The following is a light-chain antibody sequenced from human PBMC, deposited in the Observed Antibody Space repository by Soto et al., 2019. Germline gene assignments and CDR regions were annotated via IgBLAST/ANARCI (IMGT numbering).Light chain of an antibody. J-gene: IGLJ2*01. CDR2: DVT. CDR3: SSYTSSSSLVV. CDR1: SSDVGGYNY. Sequence: QSVLTQPASVSGSRGQSITISCAGTSSDVGGYNYVSWYQQHLGKAPRLMIYDVTNRPSGVSNRFSGSKSGNTASLTISGLQAEDEADYYCSSYTSSSSLVVFGGGTNLTVL. V-gene: IGLV2-14*01.